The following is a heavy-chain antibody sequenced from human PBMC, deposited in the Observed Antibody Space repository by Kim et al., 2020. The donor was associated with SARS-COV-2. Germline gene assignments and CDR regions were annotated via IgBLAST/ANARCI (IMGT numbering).Heavy chain of an antibody. J-gene: IGHJ6*03. CDR3: AKQSGDDFWSGPNYYYM. D-gene: IGHD3-3*01. V-gene: IGHV3-9*01. Sequence: GGSLRLSCAASGFTFGDYAMHWVRQAPGKGLEWVSGITWNSDKIGYADSLKGRFTISRDNAKNSLYLQMKGLRTEDTALYYCAKQSGDDFWSGPNYYYM. CDR1: GFTFGDYA. CDR2: ITWNSDKI.